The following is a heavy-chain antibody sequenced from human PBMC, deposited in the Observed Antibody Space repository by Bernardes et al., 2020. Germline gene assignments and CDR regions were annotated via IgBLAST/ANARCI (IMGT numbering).Heavy chain of an antibody. CDR1: GFTFSDYY. D-gene: IGHD2-2*01. CDR2: ISSSGSTI. V-gene: IGHV3-11*01. Sequence: GGSLRLSCAASGFTFSDYYMSWIRQAPGKGLEWVSYISSSGSTIYYADSVKGRFTISRDNAKNSLYLQMNSLRAEDTAVYYCAREPRRTSCYSDYWGQGTLVTVSS. CDR3: AREPRRTSCYSDY. J-gene: IGHJ4*02.